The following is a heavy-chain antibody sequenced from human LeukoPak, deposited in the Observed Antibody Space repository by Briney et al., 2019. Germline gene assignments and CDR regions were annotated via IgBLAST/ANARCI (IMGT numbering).Heavy chain of an antibody. CDR3: ARELPGPRFFDC. V-gene: IGHV1-2*02. Sequence: ASVKVSCKASGYTFTGYYMHWVRQAPGQGLEWMGWINPNSGGTNYAQKFQGRVTMTRDTSISTAYMELSRLRSGDTAVYYCARELPGPRFFDCWGQGTLVTVSS. J-gene: IGHJ4*02. CDR1: GYTFTGYY. CDR2: INPNSGGT.